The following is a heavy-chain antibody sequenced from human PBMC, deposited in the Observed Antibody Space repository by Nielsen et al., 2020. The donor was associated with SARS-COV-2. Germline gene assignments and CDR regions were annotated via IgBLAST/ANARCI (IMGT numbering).Heavy chain of an antibody. J-gene: IGHJ5*02. CDR2: INSDGSST. V-gene: IGHV3-74*01. CDR1: GFTFSSYW. Sequence: GGSLRLSCAASGFTFSSYWMHWVRQAPGKGLVWVSRINSDGSSTSYADSVKGRFTISRDNSKNTLYLQMNSLRAEDTAVYYCARGPGTAAFDPWGQGTLVTVSS. CDR3: ARGPGTAAFDP. D-gene: IGHD2-2*01.